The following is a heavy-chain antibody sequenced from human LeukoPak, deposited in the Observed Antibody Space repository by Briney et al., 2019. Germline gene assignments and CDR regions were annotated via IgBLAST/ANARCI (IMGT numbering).Heavy chain of an antibody. J-gene: IGHJ4*02. CDR3: AKARKWGRVLGD. V-gene: IGHV3-23*01. Sequence: GGSLRLSCAASGFTFSSYAMSWVRQAPGKGLEWVSAISGSGGNTYYIDSVKGRFTISRDNSKNTLDLQMNSLRAEDTAVYYCAKARKWGRVLGDWGQGTLVTVS. CDR1: GFTFSSYA. D-gene: IGHD7-27*01. CDR2: ISGSGGNT.